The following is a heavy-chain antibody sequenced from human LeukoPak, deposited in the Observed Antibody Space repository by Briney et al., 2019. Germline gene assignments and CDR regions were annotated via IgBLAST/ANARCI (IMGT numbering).Heavy chain of an antibody. Sequence: GASVKVSCKASGGTFSSYAISWVRQAPGQGLEWMGGIIPIFGTANYAQEFQGRVTITADESTSTAYMELSSLRSEDTAVYYCARGGSTSCCPRTTREYYYYGMDVWGKGTTVTVSS. V-gene: IGHV1-69*13. CDR1: GGTFSSYA. D-gene: IGHD2-2*01. CDR2: IIPIFGTA. CDR3: ARGGSTSCCPRTTREYYYYGMDV. J-gene: IGHJ6*04.